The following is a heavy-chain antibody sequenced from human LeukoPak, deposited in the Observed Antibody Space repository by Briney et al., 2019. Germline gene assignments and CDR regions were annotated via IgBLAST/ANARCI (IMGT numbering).Heavy chain of an antibody. Sequence: GSLRLSCAASGFTFSSYDMSWVRQAPGKGLEWVSAISGSGGSTYYADSVKGRFTIPRDNSKNTLYLQMNSLRAEDTAVYYCAKDMAYQPLPNAFDIWGQGTMVTASS. D-gene: IGHD2-2*01. V-gene: IGHV3-23*01. CDR3: AKDMAYQPLPNAFDI. CDR1: GFTFSSYD. J-gene: IGHJ3*02. CDR2: ISGSGGST.